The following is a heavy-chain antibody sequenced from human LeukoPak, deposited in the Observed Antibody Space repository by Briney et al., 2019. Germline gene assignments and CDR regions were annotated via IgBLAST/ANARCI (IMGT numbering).Heavy chain of an antibody. CDR1: GYTFTDYY. J-gene: IGHJ4*02. Sequence: GASVKVSCKASGYTFTDYYMHWVQQAPGKGLEWMGRVDPEDGETIYAEKFQGRVTITADTSTDTAYMELSSLRSEDTAVYYCARGGSPTSGFWIDYWGQGTLVTVSS. CDR3: ARGGSPTSGFWIDY. D-gene: IGHD3-3*01. CDR2: VDPEDGET. V-gene: IGHV1-69-2*01.